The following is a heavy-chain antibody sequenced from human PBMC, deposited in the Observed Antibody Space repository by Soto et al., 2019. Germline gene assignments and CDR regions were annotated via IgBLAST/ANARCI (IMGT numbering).Heavy chain of an antibody. J-gene: IGHJ4*02. D-gene: IGHD3-22*01. CDR1: GYTFTSYG. CDR3: ANTYCYDSSGYYSYFDY. Sequence: ASVKVSCKASGYTFTSYGISWVRQAPGQGLEWMGWISAYNGNTNYAQKLQGRVTMTTDTSTSTAYMELSSLRSEDTAVYYCANTYCYDSSGYYSYFDYWGQGTLVTVSS. CDR2: ISAYNGNT. V-gene: IGHV1-18*04.